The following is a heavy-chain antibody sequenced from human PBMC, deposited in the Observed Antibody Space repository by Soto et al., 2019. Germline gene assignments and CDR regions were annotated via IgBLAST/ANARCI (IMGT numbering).Heavy chain of an antibody. CDR1: GYSFTSYW. CDR3: ASRYCSSTSCLNLYYYGMDV. CDR2: IDPSDSYT. D-gene: IGHD2-2*01. Sequence: GESLKISCKGSGYSFTSYWISWVRQMPGKGLEWMGRIDPSDSYTNYSPSFQGHVTISADKSISTAYPQWSSLKASDTAMYYCASRYCSSTSCLNLYYYGMDVWGQGTTVTVSS. J-gene: IGHJ6*02. V-gene: IGHV5-10-1*01.